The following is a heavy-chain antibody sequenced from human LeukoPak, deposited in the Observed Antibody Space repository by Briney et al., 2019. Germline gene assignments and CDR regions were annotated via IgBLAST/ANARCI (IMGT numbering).Heavy chain of an antibody. CDR2: IYHSGST. J-gene: IGHJ4*02. Sequence: SQTLSLTCAVSGGSISSGGYSWSWIRQPPGKGLEWIGYIYHSGSTYYNPSLKSRVTISVDRSKNQFSLKLSSVTAADTAVYYCASTPGSSSLDWTFDYWGQGTLVTVSS. CDR3: ASTPGSSSLDWTFDY. CDR1: GGSISSGGYS. D-gene: IGHD6-13*01. V-gene: IGHV4-30-2*01.